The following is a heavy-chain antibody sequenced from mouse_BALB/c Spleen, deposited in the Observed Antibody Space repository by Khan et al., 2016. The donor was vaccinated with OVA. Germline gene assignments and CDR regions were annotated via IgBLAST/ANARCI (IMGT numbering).Heavy chain of an antibody. J-gene: IGHJ1*01. Sequence: QIQLVQSGPELKKPGETVKISCKASGYTFTNYGMNWVKQAPGKGLKWMGWINTYTGEQTYTGDFKGRFACSLETSASTAYLQINNLQNGDMATHFCARGASDWYCDVWGAGTTVTASS. CDR1: GYTFTNYG. CDR2: INTYTGEQ. CDR3: ARGASDWYCDV. V-gene: IGHV9-1*02.